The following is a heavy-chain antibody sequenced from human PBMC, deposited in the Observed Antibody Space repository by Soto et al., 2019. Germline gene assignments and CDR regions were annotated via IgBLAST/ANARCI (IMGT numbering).Heavy chain of an antibody. CDR2: ISPMFGAA. Sequence: QVQLVQSGAEMKKPGSSVKVSCQSSGGTFNTYAMNWVRQAPGQGPEWMGDISPMFGAANYAPKFQGRVTITADESTGTSYMQLSSLTSEATALYFCAREVQVHTPAFVYWGQGTLVTVSS. J-gene: IGHJ4*02. D-gene: IGHD3-10*01. V-gene: IGHV1-69*19. CDR1: GGTFNTYA. CDR3: AREVQVHTPAFVY.